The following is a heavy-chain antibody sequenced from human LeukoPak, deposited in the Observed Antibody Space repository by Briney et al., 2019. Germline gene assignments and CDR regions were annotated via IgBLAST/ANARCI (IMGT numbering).Heavy chain of an antibody. D-gene: IGHD1-26*01. J-gene: IGHJ3*02. V-gene: IGHV4-34*01. CDR2: INHSGST. CDR3: ARVIVGATGSPVRFAFDI. Sequence: SETLSLTCAVYGGSFSGYYWSWIRQPPGKGLEWIGEINHSGSTNYNPSLKSRVTISVDTSKNQFSLKLSSVTAADTAVYYCARVIVGATGSPVRFAFDIWGQGTMVTVSS. CDR1: GGSFSGYY.